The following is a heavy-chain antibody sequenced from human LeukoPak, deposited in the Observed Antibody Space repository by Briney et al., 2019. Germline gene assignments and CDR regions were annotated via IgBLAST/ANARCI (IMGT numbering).Heavy chain of an antibody. CDR1: GFTFSSYS. CDR2: ISSSSSYI. CDR3: ARDFGVVPAAMNRYYYYMDV. V-gene: IGHV3-21*01. D-gene: IGHD2-2*01. J-gene: IGHJ6*03. Sequence: GGSLRLSCAASGFTFSSYSMNWVRQAPGKGLEWVSSISSSSSYIYYADSVKGRFTISRDNAKNSLYLQMNSLRAEDTAVYYCARDFGVVPAAMNRYYYYMDVWGKGTTVTVSS.